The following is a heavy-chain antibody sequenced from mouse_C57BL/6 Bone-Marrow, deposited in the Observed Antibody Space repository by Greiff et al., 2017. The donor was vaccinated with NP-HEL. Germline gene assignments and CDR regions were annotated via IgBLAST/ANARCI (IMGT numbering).Heavy chain of an antibody. J-gene: IGHJ2*01. CDR1: GYAFSSSW. CDR2: IYPGDGDT. Sequence: QVQLQQSGPELVKPGASVKISCKASGYAFSSSWMNWVKQRPGKGLEWIGRIYPGDGDTNYNGKFKGKATLTADKSSSTAYMQLSSLTSEDSAVYFCARHGSSYGYCDYWGQGTTLTVSS. D-gene: IGHD1-1*01. V-gene: IGHV1-82*01. CDR3: ARHGSSYGYCDY.